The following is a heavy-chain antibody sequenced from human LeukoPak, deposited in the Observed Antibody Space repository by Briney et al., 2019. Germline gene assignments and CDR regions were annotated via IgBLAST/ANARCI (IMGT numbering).Heavy chain of an antibody. J-gene: IGHJ6*02. D-gene: IGHD2-2*02. CDR3: ASGYCSSTSCYKRSYYGMDV. CDR1: GYTFTGYY. Sequence: GASVKVSCKASGYTFTGYYMHWVRQAPGQGLEWMGWINPNSGGTNYAQKFQGRVTMTRDTSISTAYMELSRLRSDDTAVYYCASGYCSSTSCYKRSYYGMDVWGQGTTVTVSS. CDR2: INPNSGGT. V-gene: IGHV1-2*02.